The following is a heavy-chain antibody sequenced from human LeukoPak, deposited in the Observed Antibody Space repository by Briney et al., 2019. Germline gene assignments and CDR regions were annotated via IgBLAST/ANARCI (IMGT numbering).Heavy chain of an antibody. V-gene: IGHV3-7*01. D-gene: IGHD3-10*01. CDR3: ARTQLNGSRAP. CDR1: GFTIGTYW. Sequence: GGSLRLSCAASGFTIGTYWMTWARQAPGKGLEWVANINQDGSGKSYVDSVKGRFTISRDNAKNSLYLQMNGLRADDTAVYYCARTQLNGSRAPWGQGTLVTVSP. CDR2: INQDGSGK. J-gene: IGHJ5*02.